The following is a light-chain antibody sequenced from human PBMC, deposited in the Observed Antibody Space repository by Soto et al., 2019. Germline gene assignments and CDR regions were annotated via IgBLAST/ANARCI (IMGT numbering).Light chain of an antibody. J-gene: IGKJ1*01. V-gene: IGKV1-5*01. CDR2: DAS. CDR3: QQYNSYLT. CDR1: QSISSW. Sequence: DIQMTQSPSTLYASVGDRVTITCRASQSISSWLAWYQQKPGKAPKLLIYDASSLESGVPLRFSGSGTGTEFNLTISSLQPDDFATYYCQQYNSYLTFGQGTKVESK.